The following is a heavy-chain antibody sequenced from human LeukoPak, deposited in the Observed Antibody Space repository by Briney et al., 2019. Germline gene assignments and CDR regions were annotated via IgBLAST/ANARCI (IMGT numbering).Heavy chain of an antibody. Sequence: SETLSLTCTVSGGSISSHYWSWIRQPPGKGLEWIGYIYYSGSTNYNPSLKSRVTISVDTSKNQFSLKLSSVTAADTAVYYCARSSTSCDTCAQYNWFDPWGQGTLVTVSS. CDR3: ARSSTSCDTCAQYNWFDP. V-gene: IGHV4-59*11. CDR1: GGSISSHY. CDR2: IYYSGST. J-gene: IGHJ5*02. D-gene: IGHD2-2*02.